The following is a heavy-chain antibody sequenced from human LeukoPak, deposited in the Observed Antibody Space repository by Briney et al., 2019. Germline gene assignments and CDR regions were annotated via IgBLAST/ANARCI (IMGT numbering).Heavy chain of an antibody. Sequence: SETLSLTCTVSGYSISSGYYWGWIRQPPGKGLEWIGSIYHSGSTYYNPSLKSQITISVDTSKNQFSLKLYSVTAADTAVYYCARDGTGYAVFDYWGQGTLVTISS. CDR2: IYHSGST. CDR3: ARDGTGYAVFDY. J-gene: IGHJ4*02. D-gene: IGHD5-12*01. V-gene: IGHV4-38-2*02. CDR1: GYSISSGYY.